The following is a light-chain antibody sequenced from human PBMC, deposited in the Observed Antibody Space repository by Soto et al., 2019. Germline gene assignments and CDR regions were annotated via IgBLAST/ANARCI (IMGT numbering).Light chain of an antibody. Sequence: DIQMTQSPSSLSASVGDRVTITCQASQNINNYLNWYQQKPGRAPKLLIYDASNLEAGVPSRFRCSGSGTDFTFTTSRLQPEDIATYYCQQYENLPTFGQGTRLEIK. CDR3: QQYENLPT. V-gene: IGKV1-33*01. CDR1: QNINNY. CDR2: DAS. J-gene: IGKJ5*01.